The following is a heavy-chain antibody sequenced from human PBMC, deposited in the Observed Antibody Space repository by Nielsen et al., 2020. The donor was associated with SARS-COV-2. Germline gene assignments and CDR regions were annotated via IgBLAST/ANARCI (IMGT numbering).Heavy chain of an antibody. CDR1: GYTFTSYA. Sequence: ASVKVSCKASGYTFTSYAMNWVRQAPGQGLEWMGWINTNTGNPTYAQGFTGRFVFSLDTSVSTAYLQISSLKAEDTAVYHCARNLLRFHLYYYYGMDVWGQGTTVTVSS. CDR3: ARNLLRFHLYYYYGMDV. CDR2: INTNTGNP. V-gene: IGHV7-4-1*02. J-gene: IGHJ6*02. D-gene: IGHD3-3*01.